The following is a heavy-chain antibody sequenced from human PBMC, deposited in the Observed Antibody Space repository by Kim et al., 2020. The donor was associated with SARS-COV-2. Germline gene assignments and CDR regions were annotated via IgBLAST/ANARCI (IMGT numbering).Heavy chain of an antibody. Sequence: SETLSLTCAVYGGSFSGYYWSWIRQPPGKGLEWIGEINHSGSTNYNPTLKSRVTISVDTSKNQFSLKLSAVTAADTAVYYCAREIPLPYYDFWSGYRGGAWFDPWGQGTLVTVSS. J-gene: IGHJ5*02. V-gene: IGHV4-34*01. D-gene: IGHD3-3*01. CDR1: GGSFSGYY. CDR2: INHSGST. CDR3: AREIPLPYYDFWSGYRGGAWFDP.